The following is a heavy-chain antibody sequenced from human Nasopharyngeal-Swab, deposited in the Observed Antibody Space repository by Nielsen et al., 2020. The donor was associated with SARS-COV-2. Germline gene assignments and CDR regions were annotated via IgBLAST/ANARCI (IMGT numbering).Heavy chain of an antibody. Sequence: GGSLRLSCAASGFTFSSYSMNWVRQAPGKGLEWVSYISSSSSTIYYADSVKGRFTISRDNAMNSLYLQMNSLRAEDTAVYYCARLAGTHYWGQGTLVAVSS. CDR1: GFTFSSYS. D-gene: IGHD1-1*01. V-gene: IGHV3-48*04. CDR3: ARLAGTHY. CDR2: ISSSSSTI. J-gene: IGHJ4*02.